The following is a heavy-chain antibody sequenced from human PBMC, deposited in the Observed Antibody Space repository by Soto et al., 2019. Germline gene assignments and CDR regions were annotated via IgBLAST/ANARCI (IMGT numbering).Heavy chain of an antibody. Sequence: QVQLQESGPGLVKPSETLSLTCTVSGGSMRSYYWTWIRQPPGKGLEWLGCISYTANTNYNPSLKSRVTISVDSSNNQFSLRLNSVTAADTALYYCARDRDYGDYDSWGQGTLVTVSS. CDR2: ISYTANT. D-gene: IGHD4-17*01. V-gene: IGHV4-59*01. J-gene: IGHJ4*02. CDR1: GGSMRSYY. CDR3: ARDRDYGDYDS.